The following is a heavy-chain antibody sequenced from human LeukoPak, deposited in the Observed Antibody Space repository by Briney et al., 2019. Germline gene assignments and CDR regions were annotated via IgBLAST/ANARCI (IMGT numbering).Heavy chain of an antibody. J-gene: IGHJ4*02. CDR2: INPNSGGT. V-gene: IGHV1-2*02. CDR1: GYTFTGYY. CDR3: ARGSHIVVVPAATRGDY. Sequence: ASVKVSCKASGYTFTGYYMHWVRQAPGQGLEWMGWINPNSGGTNYAQKFQGRVTMTRDTSISTAYMELSRLRSDDAAVYYCARGSHIVVVPAATRGDYWGQGTLVTVSS. D-gene: IGHD2-2*01.